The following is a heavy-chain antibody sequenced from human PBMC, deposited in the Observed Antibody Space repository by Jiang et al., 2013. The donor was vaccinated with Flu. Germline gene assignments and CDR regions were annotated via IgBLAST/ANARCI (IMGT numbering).Heavy chain of an antibody. CDR3: ARAKWELLLEMSYGMDV. Sequence: SVKVSCKASGYTFTSYYMHWVRQAPGQGLEWMGIINPSGGSTSYAQKFQGRVTMTRDTSTSTVYMELSSLRSEDTAVYYCARAKWELLLEMSYGMDVWGQGTTVTVSS. J-gene: IGHJ6*02. D-gene: IGHD1-26*01. V-gene: IGHV1-46*01. CDR1: GYTFTSYY. CDR2: INPSGGST.